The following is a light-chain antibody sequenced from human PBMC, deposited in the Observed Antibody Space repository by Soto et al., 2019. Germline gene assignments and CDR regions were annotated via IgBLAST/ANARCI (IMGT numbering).Light chain of an antibody. J-gene: IGLJ1*01. V-gene: IGLV1-47*02. CDR2: SNN. CDR1: SSNIGSNY. Sequence: QSVLTQPPSASGTPGQRVTISCSGSSSNIGSNYVYWYQQLPGTAPKLLIYSNNQRPSGVPDRFSGSKSGTSASRAISGLRSEDEADYYGAAWDDSLSGHYVFGTGTKLTVL. CDR3: AAWDDSLSGHYV.